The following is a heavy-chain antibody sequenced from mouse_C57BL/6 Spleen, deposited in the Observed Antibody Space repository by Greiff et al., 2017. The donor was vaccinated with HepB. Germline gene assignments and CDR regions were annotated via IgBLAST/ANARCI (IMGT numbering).Heavy chain of an antibody. Sequence: EVHLVESGGGLVKPGGSLKLSCAASGFTFSDYGMHWVRQAPEKGLEWVAYISSGSSTIYYADTVKGRFTISRDNAKNTLFLQMTSLRSEDTAMYYCASDYYGSSYGAMDYWGQGTSVTVSS. CDR2: ISSGSSTI. CDR3: ASDYYGSSYGAMDY. D-gene: IGHD1-1*01. CDR1: GFTFSDYG. V-gene: IGHV5-17*01. J-gene: IGHJ4*01.